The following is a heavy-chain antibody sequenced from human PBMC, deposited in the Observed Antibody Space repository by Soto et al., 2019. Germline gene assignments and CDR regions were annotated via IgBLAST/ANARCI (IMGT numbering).Heavy chain of an antibody. CDR3: AREDARSFDY. CDR1: GFTFSRYA. CDR2: ISYDEKNE. J-gene: IGHJ4*02. V-gene: IGHV3-30*04. Sequence: QVQLVESGGGVVQPGRSLRLSCAASGFTFSRYAMHWVRQAPGKGLEWLTLISYDEKNEYYADSVKGRFTISRDNSKNTLFLQMNGLKPEDTAVYSCAREDARSFDYWGQGTLVTVSS.